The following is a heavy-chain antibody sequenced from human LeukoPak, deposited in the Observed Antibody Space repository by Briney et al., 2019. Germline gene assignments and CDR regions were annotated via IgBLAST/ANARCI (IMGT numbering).Heavy chain of an antibody. CDR3: ARLLSSGSSFFDY. J-gene: IGHJ4*02. CDR1: GDSISSYY. Sequence: PSETLSLTCSVSGDSISSYYWSWIRQPPGKGLEWIGYIYYRGSTNYNPSLKSRVTISVDTSKNQFSLKLSSVTAADTAVYYCARLLSSGSSFFDYWGQGTLVTVSS. V-gene: IGHV4-59*08. CDR2: IYYRGST. D-gene: IGHD6-19*01.